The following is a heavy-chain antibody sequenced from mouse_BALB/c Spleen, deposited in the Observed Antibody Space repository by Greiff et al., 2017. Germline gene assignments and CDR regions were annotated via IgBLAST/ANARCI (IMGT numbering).Heavy chain of an antibody. Sequence: EVKLQESGAELVKPGASVKLSCTASGFNIKDPYMHWVKQRPEQGLEWIGRIDPANGNTKYDPKFQGKATITADTSSNTAYLQLSSLTSEDTAVYYCARSLYYGYSYAMDYWGQGTSVTVSS. V-gene: IGHV14-3*02. D-gene: IGHD1-2*01. CDR1: GFNIKDPY. J-gene: IGHJ4*01. CDR3: ARSLYYGYSYAMDY. CDR2: IDPANGNT.